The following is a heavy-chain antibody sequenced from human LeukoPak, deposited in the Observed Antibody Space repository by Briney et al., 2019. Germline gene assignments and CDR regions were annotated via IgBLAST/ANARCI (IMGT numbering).Heavy chain of an antibody. V-gene: IGHV4-59*01. CDR3: AGGGGSSGWIDY. CDR1: GGSISSYY. Sequence: SETLSLTCTVSGGSISSYYWSWIRQPPGKGLEWIGYIYYSGSTNYNPSLKSRVTISVGTSKNQFSLKLSSVTAADTAVYYCAGGGGSSGWIDYWGQGTLVTVSS. D-gene: IGHD6-19*01. CDR2: IYYSGST. J-gene: IGHJ4*02.